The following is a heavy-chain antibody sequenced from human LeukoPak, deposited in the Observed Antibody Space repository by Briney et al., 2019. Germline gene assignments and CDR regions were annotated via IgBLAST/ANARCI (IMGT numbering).Heavy chain of an antibody. Sequence: PERSLRLSCAASGFTFSSYGMHWVRQAPGKGLEWVAVISYDGSNKYYADSVKGRFTISRDNSKNTLYLQMNSLRAEDTAVYYCAKDSLPYSSSWYDYWGQGTLVTVSS. J-gene: IGHJ4*02. CDR1: GFTFSSYG. D-gene: IGHD6-13*01. CDR3: AKDSLPYSSSWYDY. V-gene: IGHV3-30*18. CDR2: ISYDGSNK.